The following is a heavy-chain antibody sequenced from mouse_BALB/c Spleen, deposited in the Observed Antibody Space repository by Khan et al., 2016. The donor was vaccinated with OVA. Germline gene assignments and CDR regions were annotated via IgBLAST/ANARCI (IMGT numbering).Heavy chain of an antibody. J-gene: IGHJ2*01. D-gene: IGHD2-14*01. CDR1: GDSITSGY. Sequence: EVQLQESGPTLVKTSKTLSLTCSVTGDSITSGYWNWIRKLPGTKLEYMGYISYRGSTYYNPSLKRRISINQDTSKNQFYLQWKSVTTEDTATYYSAVLNYRYDGFFDYWGQGTTLTVSS. CDR2: ISYRGST. CDR3: AVLNYRYDGFFDY. V-gene: IGHV3-8*02.